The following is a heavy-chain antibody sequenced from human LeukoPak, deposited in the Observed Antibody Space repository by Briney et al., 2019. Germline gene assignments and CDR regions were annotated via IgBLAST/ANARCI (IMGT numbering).Heavy chain of an antibody. D-gene: IGHD4-17*01. CDR3: ARGGSLRRTVTTLGH. V-gene: IGHV1-8*01. CDR2: MNPNSGDT. Sequence: ASVKVSCKASGYTFTSYDINWVRQATGQGLEWMGWMNPNSGDTGYAQKFQGRVTMTRNTSISTAYMELSSLRSEDTAVYYCARGGSLRRTVTTLGHWGQGTLVTVSS. J-gene: IGHJ4*02. CDR1: GYTFTSYD.